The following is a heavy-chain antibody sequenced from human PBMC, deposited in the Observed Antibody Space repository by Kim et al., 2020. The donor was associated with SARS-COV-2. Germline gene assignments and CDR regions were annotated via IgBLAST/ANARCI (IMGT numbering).Heavy chain of an antibody. CDR1: GYTFTSNA. CDR2: INTNTGNP. J-gene: IGHJ4*02. CDR3: ARDSTGYFDS. Sequence: ASVKVSCKASGYTFTSNAMNWVRQAPGQGLEWMGWINTNTGNPTYAQGFTGRFVFSLDTSVSTAYLQVSSLEAEDTAVYYCARDSTGYFDSWGQGTLVTVSS. V-gene: IGHV7-4-1*02. D-gene: IGHD2-8*02.